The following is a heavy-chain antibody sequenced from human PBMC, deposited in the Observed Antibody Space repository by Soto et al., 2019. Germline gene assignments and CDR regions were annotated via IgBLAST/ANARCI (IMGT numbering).Heavy chain of an antibody. J-gene: IGHJ5*02. CDR1: GGSFSGYY. V-gene: IGHV4-34*01. Sequence: QVQLQQWGAGLLKPSETLSLTCAVYGGSFSGYYWSWIRQPPGKGLEWIGEINHSGSTNYNPSLKSRVTISVDTSKNQFSLKLSSVTAADTAVYYCAGFVVYGDYLWGQGTLVTVSS. D-gene: IGHD4-17*01. CDR3: AGFVVYGDYL. CDR2: INHSGST.